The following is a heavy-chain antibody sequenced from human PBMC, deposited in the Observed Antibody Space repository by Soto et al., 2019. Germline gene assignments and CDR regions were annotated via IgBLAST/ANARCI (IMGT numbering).Heavy chain of an antibody. CDR1: GGSFSGYY. CDR3: ARGPAVWGSYYYYYGMDV. D-gene: IGHD3-16*01. CDR2: INHSGST. J-gene: IGHJ6*02. Sequence: SETLSLTCAVHGGSFSGYYWSWIRQPPGKGLEWIGEINHSGSTNYNPSLKSRVTISVDTSKNQFSLKLSSVTAADTAVYYCARGPAVWGSYYYYYGMDVWGQGTTVTVSS. V-gene: IGHV4-34*01.